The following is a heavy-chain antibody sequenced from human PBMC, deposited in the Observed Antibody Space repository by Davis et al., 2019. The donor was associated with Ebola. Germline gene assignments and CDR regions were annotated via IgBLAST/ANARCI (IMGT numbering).Heavy chain of an antibody. CDR3: ARDLRYDSSGHDYYFYMDV. D-gene: IGHD3-22*01. V-gene: IGHV4-31*03. Sequence: PSETLSLTCTVSGGSISRGGSYWSWVRQHPGKGLEWIGYIYYSGSTYYNPSLKSRVTISLDTSKNQFSLNLRSVTAADTAVYYCARDLRYDSSGHDYYFYMDVWGKGTTVTVSS. CDR2: IYYSGST. J-gene: IGHJ6*03. CDR1: GGSISRGGSY.